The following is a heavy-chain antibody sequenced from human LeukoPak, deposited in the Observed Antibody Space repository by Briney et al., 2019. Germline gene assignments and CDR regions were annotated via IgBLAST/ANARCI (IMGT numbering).Heavy chain of an antibody. CDR3: ARGHWWVDP. Sequence: GGSLRLSCAASGFTFSNSWMSCFRQAPGKGLEWVAYIKEDGGEKNYVNSVKGRFTTSRDNAKNSLYLQMNSLRTEDTAVYYCARGHWWVDPWGQGTLVTVSS. V-gene: IGHV3-7*01. CDR1: GFTFSNSW. CDR2: IKEDGGEK. J-gene: IGHJ5*02.